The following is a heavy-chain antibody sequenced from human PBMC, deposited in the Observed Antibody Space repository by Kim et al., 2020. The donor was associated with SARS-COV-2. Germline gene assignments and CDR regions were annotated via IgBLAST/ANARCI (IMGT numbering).Heavy chain of an antibody. CDR1: GGSISSYY. Sequence: SETLSLTCTVSGGSISSYYWSWIRQPPGKGLEWIGYIYYSGSTNYNPSLKSRVTISVDTSKNQFSLKLSSVTAADTAVYYCARVPTTFYGDSYFDYWGQGTLVTVSS. CDR3: ARVPTTFYGDSYFDY. V-gene: IGHV4-59*01. J-gene: IGHJ4*02. D-gene: IGHD4-17*01. CDR2: IYYSGST.